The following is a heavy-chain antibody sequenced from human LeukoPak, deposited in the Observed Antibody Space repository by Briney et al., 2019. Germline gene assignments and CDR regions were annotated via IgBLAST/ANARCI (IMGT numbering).Heavy chain of an antibody. CDR3: ARCTTGRTFGSLREIKRSREIDY. Sequence: GGSLRLSCAASGFTFSSYWMSWVRQAPGKGLEWVSSISSSSSNIYYADSVKGRFTISRDNAKNSLYLQMNSLRVEDTAVYYCARCTTGRTFGSLREIKRSREIDYWGQGTLVTVSS. CDR1: GFTFSSYW. J-gene: IGHJ4*02. V-gene: IGHV3-21*01. D-gene: IGHD1-1*01. CDR2: ISSSSSNI.